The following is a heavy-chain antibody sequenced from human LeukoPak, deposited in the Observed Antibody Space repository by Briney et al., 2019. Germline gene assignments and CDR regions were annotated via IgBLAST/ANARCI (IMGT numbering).Heavy chain of an antibody. Sequence: PGGSLRLSCAASGFTVSSNYMSWVRQAPGKGLEWVSAISGSGGSTYYADSVKGRFTISRDNSKNTLYLQMNSLRAEDTAVYYCAKDGGPDEPFDYWGQGTLVTVSS. D-gene: IGHD3-16*01. CDR3: AKDGGPDEPFDY. J-gene: IGHJ4*02. V-gene: IGHV3-23*01. CDR1: GFTVSSNY. CDR2: ISGSGGST.